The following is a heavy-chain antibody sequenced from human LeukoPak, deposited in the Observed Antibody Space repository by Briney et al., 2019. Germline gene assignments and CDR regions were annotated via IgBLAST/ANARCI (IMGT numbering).Heavy chain of an antibody. V-gene: IGHV4-59*01. CDR3: AKHLSNNFYDRIWFDR. D-gene: IGHD3-22*01. J-gene: IGHJ5*02. CDR2: VYYSGST. Sequence: SETLSLTCSVSGGSFNNYYWSWIRQPPGQGLEWIGSVYYSGSTNYNPSLKSRATISVDTSTNKLSLKLKSVTAADTAVYYCAKHLSNNFYDRIWFDRWGQGTLVTVSS. CDR1: GGSFNNYY.